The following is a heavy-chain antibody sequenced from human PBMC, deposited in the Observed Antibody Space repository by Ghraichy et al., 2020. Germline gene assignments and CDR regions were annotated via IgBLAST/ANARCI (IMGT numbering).Heavy chain of an antibody. D-gene: IGHD6-13*01. CDR3: AGGRKSSQQLVPLPFDY. J-gene: IGHJ4*02. Sequence: SQTLSLTCAVYNAPFKSYYWSWIRQPPGKGLEWIGEINHSGSTKCNPSLKSRVSMSVDTSKDQVSLNLRSVTAADTAVYYCAGGRKSSQQLVPLPFDYWGQGTLVTVPS. V-gene: IGHV4-34*01. CDR2: INHSGST. CDR1: NAPFKSYY.